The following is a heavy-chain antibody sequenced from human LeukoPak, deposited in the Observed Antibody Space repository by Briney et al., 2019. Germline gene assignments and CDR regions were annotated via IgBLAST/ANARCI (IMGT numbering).Heavy chain of an antibody. CDR3: ARDRGIVVVPAAMTHNWFDP. Sequence: GASVKVSCKASGYTFTGYYMHWVRQAPGQGLEWMGRINPNSGGTNYAQKFQGRVTMTRDTSISTAYMELSRLRSDDTAVYYCARDRGIVVVPAAMTHNWFDPWGQGTLVTVSS. CDR1: GYTFTGYY. CDR2: INPNSGGT. D-gene: IGHD2-2*01. J-gene: IGHJ5*02. V-gene: IGHV1-2*06.